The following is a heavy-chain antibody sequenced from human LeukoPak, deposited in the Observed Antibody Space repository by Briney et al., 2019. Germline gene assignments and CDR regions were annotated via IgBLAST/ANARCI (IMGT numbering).Heavy chain of an antibody. CDR1: GFRFSDYS. J-gene: IGHJ4*02. D-gene: IGHD5-24*01. CDR2: IGISSGNT. V-gene: IGHV3-48*01. CDR3: ARDYKYAFDN. Sequence: GGSLRLSCAASGFRFSDYSMNWVRRAPGKGLEWISYIGISSGNTNYADSVKGRFTISGDKAKNSLYLQMNSLRVEDTAVYYCARDYKYAFDNWGQGTLVTVSS.